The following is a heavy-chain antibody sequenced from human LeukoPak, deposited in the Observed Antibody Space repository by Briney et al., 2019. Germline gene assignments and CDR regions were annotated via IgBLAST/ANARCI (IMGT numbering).Heavy chain of an antibody. V-gene: IGHV4-59*08. J-gene: IGHJ2*01. CDR3: ARLRHIVVVRGYWYFDL. Sequence: SETLSLTCTVSGGSISSYYWSWIRQPPGKGLEWIGYIYYSGSTNYNPSLKSRVTISVDTSKNQFSLKLSSVTAADTAVYYCARLRHIVVVRGYWYFDLWGRGTLVTVSS. CDR2: IYYSGST. D-gene: IGHD2-21*01. CDR1: GGSISSYY.